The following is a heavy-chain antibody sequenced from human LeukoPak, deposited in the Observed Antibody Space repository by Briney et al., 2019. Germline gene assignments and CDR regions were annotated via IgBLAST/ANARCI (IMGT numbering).Heavy chain of an antibody. Sequence: PGGSLRLSCAASGFTFSNAWMNWVRQAPGKGLEWVGRIKSKTDGGTIDYAAPVKGRLSISRDDSKNTLYLDMNSLKTEDTAVYYCTTQWLGGPLEENFDYWGQGTLVTVSS. CDR1: GFTFSNAW. D-gene: IGHD6-19*01. J-gene: IGHJ4*02. CDR3: TTQWLGGPLEENFDY. V-gene: IGHV3-15*01. CDR2: IKSKTDGGTI.